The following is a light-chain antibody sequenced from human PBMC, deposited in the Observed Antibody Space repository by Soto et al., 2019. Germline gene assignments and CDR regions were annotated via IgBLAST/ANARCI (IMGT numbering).Light chain of an antibody. Sequence: EIVMTQSPATLSVSPGERATLSCRASQSVSSKVAWYQQKPGQAPRLLIYGASTRATGVPARFSASGSGTEFTLTISRLQSGDFAVYYCPHDSNWSTFGQGNKLQIK. CDR2: GAS. V-gene: IGKV3-15*01. CDR3: PHDSNWST. CDR1: QSVSSK. J-gene: IGKJ2*01.